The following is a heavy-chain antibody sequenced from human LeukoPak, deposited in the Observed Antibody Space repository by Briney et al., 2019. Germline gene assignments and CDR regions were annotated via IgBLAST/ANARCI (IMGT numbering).Heavy chain of an antibody. CDR3: AREKVQYYYDSSGYYCFDY. V-gene: IGHV4-4*07. Sequence: PSETLSLTCTVSGGSISSYYWSWIRQPAGKGLEWIGRIYTSGSTNYNPSLKSRVTMSVDTSRNQFSLKLSSVTAADTAVYYCAREKVQYYYDSSGYYCFDYWGQGTLVTVSS. J-gene: IGHJ4*02. CDR1: GGSISSYY. CDR2: IYTSGST. D-gene: IGHD3-22*01.